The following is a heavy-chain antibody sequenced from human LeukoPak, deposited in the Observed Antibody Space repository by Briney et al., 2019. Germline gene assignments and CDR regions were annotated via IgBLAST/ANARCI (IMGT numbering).Heavy chain of an antibody. V-gene: IGHV1-69*13. Sequence: SVKVSCKASGGTFSSYAISWVRQAPGQGLEWMGGIIPIFGTANYAQKFQGRVTITADESTSTAYMELSSLRSEDTAVYYCARYCSGWYYFDYWGQGTLVTVSS. J-gene: IGHJ4*02. CDR3: ARYCSGWYYFDY. D-gene: IGHD6-19*01. CDR2: IIPIFGTA. CDR1: GGTFSSYA.